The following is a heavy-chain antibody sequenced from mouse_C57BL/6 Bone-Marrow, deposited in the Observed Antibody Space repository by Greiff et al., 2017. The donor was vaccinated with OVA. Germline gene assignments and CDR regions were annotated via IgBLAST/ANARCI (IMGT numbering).Heavy chain of an antibody. CDR3: ERCWVYYCDY. J-gene: IGHJ2*01. V-gene: IGHV1-76*01. D-gene: IGHD1-1*01. CDR1: GYTFTDYY. Sequence: VQLQESGAELVRPGASVKLSCKASGYTFTDYYINWVKQRPGQGLEWIARIYPGSGNTYYNEKFKGKATLTAEKSYSTAYMQLSSLTSADSDVYLCERCWVYYCDYWGQGTTLTVSS. CDR2: IYPGSGNT.